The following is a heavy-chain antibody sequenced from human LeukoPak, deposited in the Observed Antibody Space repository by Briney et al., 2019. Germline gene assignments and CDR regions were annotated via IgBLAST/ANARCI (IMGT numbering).Heavy chain of an antibody. D-gene: IGHD2-15*01. Sequence: SETLSLTCAVYGGSFSGYYWSWIRQPPGKGLEWIGEINHSGSTNYSPSLKSRVTISVDTSKNQFSLKLSSVTAADTAVYYCANGVVVAASYYFDYWGQGTLVTVSS. CDR1: GGSFSGYY. J-gene: IGHJ4*02. CDR3: ANGVVVAASYYFDY. CDR2: INHSGST. V-gene: IGHV4-34*01.